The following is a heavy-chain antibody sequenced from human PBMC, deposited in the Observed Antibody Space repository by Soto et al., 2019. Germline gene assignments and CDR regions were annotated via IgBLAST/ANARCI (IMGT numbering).Heavy chain of an antibody. CDR2: INHRGSA. CDR3: ARGFLARGVIIGNFDY. D-gene: IGHD3-10*01. CDR1: GGSFSGYY. J-gene: IGHJ4*01. Sequence: SETLSLTCEVHGGSFSGYYWTWIRQTPGKGLEWIGEINHRGSANYNPSLKSRVTMSVDTSKNQFSLNLRSVTAADTALYYCARGFLARGVIIGNFDYWGHGIKVTVSS. V-gene: IGHV4-34*01.